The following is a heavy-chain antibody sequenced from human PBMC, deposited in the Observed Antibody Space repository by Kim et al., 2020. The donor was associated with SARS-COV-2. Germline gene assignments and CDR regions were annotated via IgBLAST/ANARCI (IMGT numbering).Heavy chain of an antibody. J-gene: IGHJ3*01. CDR3: GSDRKGGHGAFDV. CDR1: GFTFSSYS. CDR2: ISSDVRIQ. V-gene: IGHV3-30*04. Sequence: GGSLRLSCAASGFTFSSYSMFWVRQAPGKGLEWVALISSDVRIQYYLDSVKGRFTISRDKSKNTQYLQMGSLSVEDTAVYYCGSDRKGGHGAFDVWGQGTSVTVSS.